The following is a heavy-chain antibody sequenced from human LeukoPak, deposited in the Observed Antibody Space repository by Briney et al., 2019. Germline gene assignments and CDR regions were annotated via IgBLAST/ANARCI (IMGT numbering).Heavy chain of an antibody. CDR3: ARTSTYYYDSSGYQPLDY. J-gene: IGHJ4*02. D-gene: IGHD3-22*01. CDR2: IYTSGST. V-gene: IGHV4-61*02. CDR1: GGSISSGSYY. Sequence: SQTLSLTCTVSGGSISSGSYYWSWIRQPAGKGLEWIGRIYTSGSTNYNPSLKSRVTISVDTSKNQFSLKLSSVTAADTAVYYCARTSTYYYDSSGYQPLDYWGQGTLVIVSS.